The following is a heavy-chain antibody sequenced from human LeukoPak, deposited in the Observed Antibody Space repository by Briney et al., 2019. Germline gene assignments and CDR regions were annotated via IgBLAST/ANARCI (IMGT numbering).Heavy chain of an antibody. CDR3: ARASSGWDGVYFDY. Sequence: GGSLRLSCAASGFTFSNYSMNWVRQAPGKGLEWVSYISSSSSTIYYADSVKGRFTISRDNAKNSLYLQMNSLRAEDTAVYYCARASSGWDGVYFDYWGQGTLVTVSS. D-gene: IGHD6-19*01. CDR2: ISSSSSTI. J-gene: IGHJ4*02. V-gene: IGHV3-48*01. CDR1: GFTFSNYS.